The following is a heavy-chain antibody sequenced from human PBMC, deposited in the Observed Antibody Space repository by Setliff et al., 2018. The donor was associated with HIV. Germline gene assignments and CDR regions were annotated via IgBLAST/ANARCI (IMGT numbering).Heavy chain of an antibody. CDR2: ISAGGGSYI. CDR3: AKDPPSSSWYFDN. Sequence: GGSLRLSCAVSGFTFSTYAMSWVRQAPGKGLEWVSTISAGGGSYIYYADSVKGRFTISRDNAKNTLYLQMNSLRAEDTAVYYCAKDPPSSSWYFDNWGQGALVTVSS. J-gene: IGHJ4*02. CDR1: GFTFSTYA. D-gene: IGHD6-13*01. V-gene: IGHV3-23*01.